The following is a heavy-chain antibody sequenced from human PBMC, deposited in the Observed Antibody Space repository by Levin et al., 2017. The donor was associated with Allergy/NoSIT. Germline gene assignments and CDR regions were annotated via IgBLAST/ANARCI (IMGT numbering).Heavy chain of an antibody. J-gene: IGHJ4*02. CDR2: IRPTGDRT. CDR3: AKETGGRGWYTVDY. CDR1: GFTFSNSA. V-gene: IGHV3-23*01. D-gene: IGHD6-19*01. Sequence: GESLKISCAASGFTFSNSAMDWVRQAPGEGLQWVSAIRPTGDRTYYTDSVKGRFTISRDNSRNTVYLQMNNLRAEDTAKYYCAKETGGRGWYTVDYWGRGTLVTVS.